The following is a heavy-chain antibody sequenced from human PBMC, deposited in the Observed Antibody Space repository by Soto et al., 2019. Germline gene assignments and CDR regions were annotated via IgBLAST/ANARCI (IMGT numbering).Heavy chain of an antibody. CDR2: ISSNSDFI. D-gene: IGHD2-2*01. CDR1: GFTFGTYT. Sequence: GGSLRLSCAASGFTFGTYTMNWVRQAPGKGLEWVSSISSNSDFIYYPDSLKGRFTISRDNAKYSLSLLMESLTTEDTAVYYCARDTVAGGLAPMDYWGQGTLVTVSS. J-gene: IGHJ4*02. V-gene: IGHV3-21*01. CDR3: ARDTVAGGLAPMDY.